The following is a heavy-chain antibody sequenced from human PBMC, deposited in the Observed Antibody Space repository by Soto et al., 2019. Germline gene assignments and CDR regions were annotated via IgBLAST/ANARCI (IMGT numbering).Heavy chain of an antibody. Sequence: QLQLQESGPGLVKPSETLSLTCTVSGGSISSGRHHWRWIRQPPGKGLEWIGSIYYSGSTYYNPFLQRRVTISLDKANNQLSLNLNSVTAADTAVYYCATTGGYWRQGILVTVSS. J-gene: IGHJ4*02. V-gene: IGHV4-39*01. CDR3: ATTGGY. CDR2: IYYSGST. CDR1: GGSISSGRHH. D-gene: IGHD1-1*01.